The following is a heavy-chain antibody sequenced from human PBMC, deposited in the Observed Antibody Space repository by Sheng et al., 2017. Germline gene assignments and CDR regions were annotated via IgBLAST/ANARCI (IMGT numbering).Heavy chain of an antibody. J-gene: IGHJ4*02. CDR1: GFTFKNYA. CDR3: ARDQGDGYNQIDY. V-gene: IGHV3-30*04. CDR2: LSYDGSEE. Sequence: VQMVESGGGLVQPGGSLRLSCVASGFTFKNYALHWVRQAPGKGLECVGVLSYDGSEEYYAKSVKGRFTISRDNSKNTLYLQMSSLRAEDTAVYYCARDQGDGYNQIDYWGQGTLVTVSS. D-gene: IGHD5-12*01.